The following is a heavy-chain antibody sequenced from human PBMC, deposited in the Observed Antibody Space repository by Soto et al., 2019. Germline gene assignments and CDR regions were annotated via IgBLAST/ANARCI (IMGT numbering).Heavy chain of an antibody. J-gene: IGHJ4*02. CDR1: GFTFSIYA. D-gene: IGHD6-13*01. CDR3: AKVKGSWFYFDY. V-gene: IGHV3-23*01. CDR2: ISGSGGST. Sequence: EVQLLESGGGLVQPGGSLRLSCAASGFTFSIYAMSWVRQAPGKGLEWVSAISGSGGSTYYADSVKGRFTISRDNSKNTLYLQMNSLRAEDTAVYYCAKVKGSWFYFDYWGQGTLVTVSS.